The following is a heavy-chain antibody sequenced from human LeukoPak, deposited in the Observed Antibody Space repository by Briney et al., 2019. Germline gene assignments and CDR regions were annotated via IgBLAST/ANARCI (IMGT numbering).Heavy chain of an antibody. Sequence: GGSLRLSCAASGFTFSSYAMSWVRQAPEKGLEWVSTISGSGGRTCYADSVKGRFTISRDNSKKTLYLQMNSLRAEDTAIYYCAKALFGDRRVGAFDIWGLGTMLTVSS. CDR3: AKALFGDRRVGAFDI. D-gene: IGHD3-10*02. V-gene: IGHV3-23*01. J-gene: IGHJ3*02. CDR1: GFTFSSYA. CDR2: ISGSGGRT.